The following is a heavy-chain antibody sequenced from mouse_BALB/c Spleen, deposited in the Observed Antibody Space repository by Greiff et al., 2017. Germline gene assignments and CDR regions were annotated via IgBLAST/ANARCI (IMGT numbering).Heavy chain of an antibody. CDR1: GYSITSGYY. CDR3: ATMITTN. V-gene: IGHV3-6*02. D-gene: IGHD2-4*01. CDR2: ISYDGSN. Sequence: EVKLVESGPGLVKPSQSLSLTCSVTGYSITSGYYWNWIRQFPGNKLEWMGYISYDGSNNYNPSLKNRISITRDTSKNQFFLKLNSVTTEDTATYYCATMITTNWGQGTLVTVSA. J-gene: IGHJ3*01.